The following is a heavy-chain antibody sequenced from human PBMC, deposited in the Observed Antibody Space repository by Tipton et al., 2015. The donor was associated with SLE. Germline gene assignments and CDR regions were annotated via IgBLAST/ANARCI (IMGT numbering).Heavy chain of an antibody. CDR1: GGSISSYY. V-gene: IGHV4-59*12. J-gene: IGHJ4*02. CDR3: ARGLPPRRITIFGVVTPRYYFDY. D-gene: IGHD3-3*01. Sequence: TLSLTCTVSGGSISSYYWSWIRQPPGKGLEWIGYIYFTGSTNYNPSLKSRVTISVDMSKNQFSLKLSSVTAADTAVYYCARGLPPRRITIFGVVTPRYYFDYWGQGTLVTVSS. CDR2: IYFTGST.